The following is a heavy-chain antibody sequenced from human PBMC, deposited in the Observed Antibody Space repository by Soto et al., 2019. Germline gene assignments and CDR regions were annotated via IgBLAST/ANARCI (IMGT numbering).Heavy chain of an antibody. CDR1: AGSISSYY. CDR2: IYTSGST. Sequence: PSETLSLTCTVSAGSISSYYWSWIRQPAGKGLEWIGRIYTSGSTNYNPSLKSRVTMSVDTSKNQFSLKLSSVTAADTAVYYCARDSAVAAKVGYYYGMDVWGQGTTVTVSS. CDR3: ARDSAVAAKVGYYYGMDV. D-gene: IGHD6-19*01. V-gene: IGHV4-4*07. J-gene: IGHJ6*02.